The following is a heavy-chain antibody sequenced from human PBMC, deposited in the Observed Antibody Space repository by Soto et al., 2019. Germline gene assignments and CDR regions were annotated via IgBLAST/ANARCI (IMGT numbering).Heavy chain of an antibody. CDR2: ISAHNGNT. Sequence: QVHLVQSGAEVKKPGASVKVSCKGCGYAFTTYGITWVRQAPGQGLEWMGWISAHNGNTNYAQKLQGRVTVTRDTSTSTAYMELRSLRSDDKAVYYCARGRYGDYWGQGALVTVSS. J-gene: IGHJ4*02. CDR1: GYAFTTYG. V-gene: IGHV1-18*01. D-gene: IGHD1-1*01. CDR3: ARGRYGDY.